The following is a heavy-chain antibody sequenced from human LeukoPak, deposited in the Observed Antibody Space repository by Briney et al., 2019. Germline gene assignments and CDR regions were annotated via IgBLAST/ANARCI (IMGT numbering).Heavy chain of an antibody. CDR3: ARGKGLLWFREFTFDY. D-gene: IGHD3-10*01. V-gene: IGHV4-39*01. CDR2: IYYSGST. CDR1: GDSISSSSYY. J-gene: IGHJ4*02. Sequence: SETLSLTCTVSGDSISSSSYYWGWIRQPPGKGLEWIGSIYYSGSTYYNPSLKSRVTISVDTSKNQFSLKLSSVTAADTAVFYCARGKGLLWFREFTFDYWGQGTLVTVSS.